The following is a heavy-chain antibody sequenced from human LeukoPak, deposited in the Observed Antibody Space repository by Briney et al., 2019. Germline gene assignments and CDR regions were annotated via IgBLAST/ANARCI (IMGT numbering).Heavy chain of an antibody. D-gene: IGHD3-10*01. V-gene: IGHV4-59*01. J-gene: IGHJ4*02. CDR2: IYYSGST. CDR1: GGSISSYY. CDR3: ASLRAERGVITQHFNY. Sequence: PSETLSLTCTVSGGSISSYYWSWIRQPPGKGLEWIGYIYYSGSTNYNPSLKSRVTISVDTSKNQFSLKLSSVTAADTAVYYCASLRAERGVITQHFNYWGQGTLVTASS.